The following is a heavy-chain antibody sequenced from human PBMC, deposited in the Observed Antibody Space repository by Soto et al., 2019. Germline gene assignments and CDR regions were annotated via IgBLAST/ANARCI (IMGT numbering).Heavy chain of an antibody. D-gene: IGHD2-2*02. V-gene: IGHV1-2*02. CDR3: AREEAYCSSTSCYTEHAFDI. CDR2: INPNRGGT. CDR1: GYTFTGYY. J-gene: IGHJ3*02. Sequence: ASVKVSCKASGYTFTGYYMHWVRQAPGQGLEWMGWINPNRGGTNYAQKFQGRVTMTRDTSISTAYMELSRLRSDDTAVYYCAREEAYCSSTSCYTEHAFDIWGQGIMVTVSS.